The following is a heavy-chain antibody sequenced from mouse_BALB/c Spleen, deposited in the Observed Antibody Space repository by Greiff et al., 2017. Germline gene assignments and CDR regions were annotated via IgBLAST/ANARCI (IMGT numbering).Heavy chain of an antibody. V-gene: IGHV5-6-3*01. CDR3: ARNYRYDVAMDY. D-gene: IGHD2-14*01. CDR2: INSNGGST. CDR1: GFTFSSYG. J-gene: IGHJ4*01. Sequence: EVQGVESGGGLVQPGGSLKLSCAASGFTFSSYGMSWVRQTPDKRLELVATINSNGGSTYYPDSVKGRFTISRDNAKNTLYLQMSSLKSEDTAMYYCARNYRYDVAMDYWGQGTSVTVSS.